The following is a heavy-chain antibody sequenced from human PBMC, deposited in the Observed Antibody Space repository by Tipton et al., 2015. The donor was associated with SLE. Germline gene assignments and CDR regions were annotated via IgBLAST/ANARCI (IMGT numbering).Heavy chain of an antibody. CDR2: IYYSGST. V-gene: IGHV4-39*07. D-gene: IGHD5-18*01. Sequence: TLSLTCTVSGGSISSSSYYWGWIRPPPGKGVEWVGSIYYSGSTYYNPPHKSRVTISVDTSKNQFSLRLSSVTAAATAVYYCARLTAMVSSVAFDIWGQGTMVTVS. J-gene: IGHJ3*02. CDR1: GGSISSSSYY. CDR3: ARLTAMVSSVAFDI.